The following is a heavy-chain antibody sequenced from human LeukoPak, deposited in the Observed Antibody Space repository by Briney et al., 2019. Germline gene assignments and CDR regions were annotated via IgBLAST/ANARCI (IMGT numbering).Heavy chain of an antibody. CDR1: GFTVSRNY. Sequence: GGSLRLSCAASGFTVSRNYMKWVRQAPGKGLEWVSIIYSGGRTYYADSVKGRFTISRDNSKNILYLQMNSLRAEDTAVYYCARGTSGTTAYYYYMDVWGKGTTVTISS. J-gene: IGHJ6*03. CDR2: IYSGGRT. CDR3: ARGTSGTTAYYYYMDV. D-gene: IGHD1-1*01. V-gene: IGHV3-53*01.